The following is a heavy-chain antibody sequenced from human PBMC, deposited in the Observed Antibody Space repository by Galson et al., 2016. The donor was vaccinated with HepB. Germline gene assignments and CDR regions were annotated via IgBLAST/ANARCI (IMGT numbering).Heavy chain of an antibody. Sequence: SLRLSCAASGFNFITTWMHWVRQSPGKGLGWVSRINGDGRITNYADSVRGRFTISRDNAKNTVSLQMNSLRAEDTAIYYCVRDFLWGEGADAFDIWGQGTRVTVSS. CDR3: VRDFLWGEGADAFDI. CDR2: INGDGRIT. J-gene: IGHJ3*02. V-gene: IGHV3-74*01. D-gene: IGHD3-16*01. CDR1: GFNFITTW.